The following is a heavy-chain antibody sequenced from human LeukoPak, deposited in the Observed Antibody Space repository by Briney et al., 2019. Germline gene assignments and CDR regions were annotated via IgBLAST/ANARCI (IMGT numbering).Heavy chain of an antibody. Sequence: GGSLRLSCAASGFIFSTYAMHWVRKAPGKGLEWVAVIQNDGSSKYYADSVRGRFTISRDNSKNTLYLQMNSLRADDTAVYYCAKDFISNWCFDHWGQGTLVTVSS. CDR1: GFIFSTYA. V-gene: IGHV3-30*02. CDR3: AKDFISNWCFDH. J-gene: IGHJ4*02. D-gene: IGHD1-1*01. CDR2: IQNDGSSK.